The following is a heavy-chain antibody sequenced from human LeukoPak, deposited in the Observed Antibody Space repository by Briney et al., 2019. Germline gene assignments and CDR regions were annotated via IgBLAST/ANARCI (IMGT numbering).Heavy chain of an antibody. CDR1: GGSFSGYY. J-gene: IGHJ4*02. V-gene: IGHV4-34*01. CDR2: INHSGST. CDR3: ARDHSSSSGVDY. D-gene: IGHD6-6*01. Sequence: SETLSLTCAVYGGSFSGYYGSWIRQPPGKGLEWIGEINHSGSTNYNPSLKSRVTISVDTSKNQFSLKLSSVTAADTAVYYCARDHSSSSGVDYWGQGTLVTVSS.